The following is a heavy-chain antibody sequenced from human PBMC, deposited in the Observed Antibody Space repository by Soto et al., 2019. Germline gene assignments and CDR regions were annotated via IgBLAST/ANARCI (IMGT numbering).Heavy chain of an antibody. CDR3: ARMWGGAQNDAFDI. CDR1: GYTFTSYG. Sequence: ASVKVSCKASGYTFTSYGISWVRQAPGQGLEWMGWISAYNGNTNYAQKLQGRVTMTTDTSTSTAYMELRSLRSDDTAVYYCARMWGGAQNDAFDIWGQGTMVTVSS. CDR2: ISAYNGNT. D-gene: IGHD2-21*01. V-gene: IGHV1-18*01. J-gene: IGHJ3*02.